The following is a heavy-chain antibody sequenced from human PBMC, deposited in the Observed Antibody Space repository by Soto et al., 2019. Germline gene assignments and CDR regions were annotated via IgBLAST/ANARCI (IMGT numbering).Heavy chain of an antibody. V-gene: IGHV3-7*01. D-gene: IGHD7-27*01. J-gene: IGHJ4*02. CDR3: ARIPGDWGLFDY. Sequence: GGSLRLSCVASGFTFSSYWMSWVRQAPGKGLEWVANMKRDGSEKYYVDSVKGRFSISRDNGKNSVYLQMNSLRAEDTAVYYCARIPGDWGLFDYWGQGALVTVSS. CDR1: GFTFSSYW. CDR2: MKRDGSEK.